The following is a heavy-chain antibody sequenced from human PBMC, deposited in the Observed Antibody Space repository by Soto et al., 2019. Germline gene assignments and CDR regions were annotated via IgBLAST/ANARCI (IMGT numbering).Heavy chain of an antibody. CDR2: FDPEIGET. D-gene: IGHD1-26*01. CDR3: ARNARELLAPQN. Sequence: ASVKVSCKVSGYTLTELSMHWLRQAPGKGLEWMGTFDPEIGETVYAQKFRGRVTMTKDTSTSTAYMELSSLRSGDTAVYYCARNARELLAPQNWGQGTLVTVSS. V-gene: IGHV1-24*01. J-gene: IGHJ4*02. CDR1: GYTLTELS.